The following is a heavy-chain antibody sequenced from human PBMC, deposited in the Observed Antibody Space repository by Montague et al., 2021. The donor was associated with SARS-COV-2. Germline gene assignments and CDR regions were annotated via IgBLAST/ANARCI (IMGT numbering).Heavy chain of an antibody. Sequence: SLRLSCAASGFTFSSYSVNWVRQAPGKGLEWVSSISSSSSYIYYADSVKGRFTISRDNAKNSLYLQMNSLRAEDTAVYYCARDQQLVLGYCYGMDVWGQGTTVTVSS. CDR1: GFTFSSYS. V-gene: IGHV3-21*01. D-gene: IGHD6-13*01. J-gene: IGHJ6*02. CDR3: ARDQQLVLGYCYGMDV. CDR2: ISSSSSYI.